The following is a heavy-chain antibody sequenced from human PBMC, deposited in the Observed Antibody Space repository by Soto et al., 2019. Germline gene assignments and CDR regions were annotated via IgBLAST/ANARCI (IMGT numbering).Heavy chain of an antibody. J-gene: IGHJ4*02. V-gene: IGHV4-61*01. D-gene: IGHD6-19*01. Sequence: SETLSLTCTVSGGSVSSGSYYWSWIRQPPGKGLEWIGYLYYSESTYSGSTNYNPSLKSRVTMSVDTLKNQLSLNVSSVTAADTAVYYCARERPHGGAGSFDYWGQGTLVTVSS. CDR1: GGSVSSGSYY. CDR2: LYYSESTYSGST. CDR3: ARERPHGGAGSFDY.